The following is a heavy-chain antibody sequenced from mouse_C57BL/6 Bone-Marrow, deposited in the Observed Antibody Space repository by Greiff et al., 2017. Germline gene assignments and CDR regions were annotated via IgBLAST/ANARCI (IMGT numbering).Heavy chain of an antibody. CDR2: IDPANGNT. CDR1: GFNIKNTY. D-gene: IGHD1-1*01. V-gene: IGHV14-3*01. CDR3: ASAYGSSDVDWYFDV. Sequence: EVQLQQSVAELVRPGASVKLSCTASGFNIKNTYMHWVKQRPEQGLEWIGRIDPANGNTKYAPKFQGKATITADTSSNTAYLQLSSLTSEDTAIYYCASAYGSSDVDWYFDVWSTGTTVTVSS. J-gene: IGHJ1*03.